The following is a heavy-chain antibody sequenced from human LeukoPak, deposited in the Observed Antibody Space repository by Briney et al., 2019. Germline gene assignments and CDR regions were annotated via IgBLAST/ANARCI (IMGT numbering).Heavy chain of an antibody. CDR1: GFTFSSYG. CDR3: AKMYYYGSGSPGT. V-gene: IGHV3-23*01. D-gene: IGHD3-10*01. CDR2: ISGSGGST. Sequence: GGSLRLSCAASGFTFSSYGMSWVRQAPGKGLEWVSAISGSGGSTYYADSVKGRFTISRDNSKNTLYLQMNSLRAEDTAVYYCAKMYYYGSGSPGTWGQGTLVTVSS. J-gene: IGHJ5*02.